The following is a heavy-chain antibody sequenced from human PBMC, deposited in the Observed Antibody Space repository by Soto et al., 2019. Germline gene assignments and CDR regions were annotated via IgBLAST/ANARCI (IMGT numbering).Heavy chain of an antibody. CDR3: VHALTYNRGWFLNCFDP. CDR1: GFSLTTYGVA. V-gene: IGHV2-5*02. D-gene: IGHD3-10*01. CDR2: IYWDDDK. J-gene: IGHJ5*02. Sequence: QITLKESGPTLVKPTQTLTLTCAVSGFSLTTYGVAVGWIRQPPGKALEWVAVIYWDDDKRYSPSLQSRLTLTKDTSKNQVVLTLTNMDPVDTATYYCVHALTYNRGWFLNCFDPWGQGTLVTVSS.